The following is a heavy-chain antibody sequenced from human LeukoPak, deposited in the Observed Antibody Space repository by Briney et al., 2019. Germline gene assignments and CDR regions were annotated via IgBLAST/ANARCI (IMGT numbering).Heavy chain of an antibody. J-gene: IGHJ4*02. Sequence: SGGSLRLSCAVSGFTFRSYAMHWVRQAPGKGLEWVAVISDDGSNKSYADSVKGRFTISRDNSKNTLYLQMNSLRAEDTAVYYCARVDSSGSLDYWGQGTLVTVSS. CDR3: ARVDSSGSLDY. D-gene: IGHD3-22*01. CDR1: GFTFRSYA. V-gene: IGHV3-30*04. CDR2: ISDDGSNK.